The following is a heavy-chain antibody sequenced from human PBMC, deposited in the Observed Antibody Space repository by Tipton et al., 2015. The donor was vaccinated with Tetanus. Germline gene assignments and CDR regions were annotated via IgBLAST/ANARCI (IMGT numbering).Heavy chain of an antibody. CDR3: ACAYDILGCYFDY. D-gene: IGHD3-9*01. CDR2: IYSGGST. J-gene: IGHJ4*02. Sequence: GSLRLSCAASGFTVSSNYMSWVRQAPGKGLEWVSVIYSGGSTYYADSVKGRFTISRDNSKNTLYLQMNSLRAEDTAVYYCACAYDILGCYFDYWGQGTLVTVSS. V-gene: IGHV3-53*01. CDR1: GFTVSSNY.